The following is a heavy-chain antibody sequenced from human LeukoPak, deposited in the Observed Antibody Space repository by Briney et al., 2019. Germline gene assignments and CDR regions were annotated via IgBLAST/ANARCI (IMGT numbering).Heavy chain of an antibody. V-gene: IGHV3-7*04. CDR3: ARDNHYYDSSGYYYYFQD. J-gene: IGHJ1*01. Sequence: GGSLRLSCAAPGFTFSTYWMSWVRQAPGKGLEWGANLNQDGSEKYYVDSVKGRFTISRDNAKNSLYLQMNSLRAEDTAVYYCARDNHYYDSSGYYYYFQDWGQGTLVTVSS. D-gene: IGHD3-22*01. CDR2: LNQDGSEK. CDR1: GFTFSTYW.